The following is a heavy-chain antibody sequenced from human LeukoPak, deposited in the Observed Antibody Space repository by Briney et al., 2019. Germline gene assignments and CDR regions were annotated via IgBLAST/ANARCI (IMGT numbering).Heavy chain of an antibody. Sequence: SETLSLTCSVSRGSISSYYWSWIRQPAGKGLEWIGRVYSSGSTNYNPSLKSRVTMSIDTSKNQFSLKLSSVTAADTAVYYCVRGYSYGWFDPWGQGTLVTVSS. CDR2: VYSSGST. V-gene: IGHV4-4*07. CDR3: VRGYSYGWFDP. CDR1: RGSISSYY. J-gene: IGHJ5*02. D-gene: IGHD5-18*01.